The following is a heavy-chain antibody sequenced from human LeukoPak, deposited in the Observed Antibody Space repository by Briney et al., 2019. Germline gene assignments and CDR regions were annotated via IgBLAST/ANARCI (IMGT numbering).Heavy chain of an antibody. CDR1: GYTLTELS. CDR2: FDPEHGET. J-gene: IGHJ4*02. Sequence: GASVKVSCTVSGYTLTELSIHWVRQAPGKGLEWMGGFDPEHGETIYAQQFQGRVTMTEDTSTDTAYMELRSLTSEDTAVYYCATDPGSSGYSWGQGTLVTVSS. CDR3: ATDPGSSGYS. V-gene: IGHV1-24*01. D-gene: IGHD3-22*01.